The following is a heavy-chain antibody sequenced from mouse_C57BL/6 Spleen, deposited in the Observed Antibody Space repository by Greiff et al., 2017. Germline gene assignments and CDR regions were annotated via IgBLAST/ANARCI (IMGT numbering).Heavy chain of an antibody. D-gene: IGHD1-1*01. J-gene: IGHJ3*01. CDR1: GYTFTSYG. V-gene: IGHV1-81*01. CDR2: IYPRSGNT. CDR3: ARGDYYGSSYSWFAY. Sequence: QVHVKQSGAELARPGASVKLSCKASGYTFTSYGISWVKQRTGQGLEWIGEIYPRSGNTYYNEKFKGKATLTADKSSSTAYMELRSLTSEDSAVYFCARGDYYGSSYSWFAYWGQGTLVTVSA.